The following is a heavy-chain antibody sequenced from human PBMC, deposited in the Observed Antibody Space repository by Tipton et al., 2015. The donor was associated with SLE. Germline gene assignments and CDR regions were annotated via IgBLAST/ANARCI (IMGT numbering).Heavy chain of an antibody. CDR1: GFKFDDYA. D-gene: IGHD3-3*01. Sequence: SLRLSCVASGFKFDDYAMHWVRQVPGKGLEWVAGVSWDSYSIGYADSVEGRFTISRDNAKKSLYLQMNSLRLEDTALYYCAKDSSWSGYPTYFDYWGRGTPVTVSS. V-gene: IGHV3-9*01. CDR2: VSWDSYSI. CDR3: AKDSSWSGYPTYFDY. J-gene: IGHJ4*02.